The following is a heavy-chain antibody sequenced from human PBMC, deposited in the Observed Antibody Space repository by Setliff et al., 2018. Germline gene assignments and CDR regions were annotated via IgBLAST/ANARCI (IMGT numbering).Heavy chain of an antibody. V-gene: IGHV1-3*01. CDR3: ARDQGGLLYY. CDR2: IDAGNGDT. D-gene: IGHD4-17*01. CDR1: GYTFTDSA. J-gene: IGHJ4*02. Sequence: ASVKVSCKASGYTFTDSALHWVRQAPGQRLEWMGWIDAGNGDTKFSQKFQGRVTITRDTSASTAYMELSTLRSEDTAVYYCARDQGGLLYYWGQGTLVTVSS.